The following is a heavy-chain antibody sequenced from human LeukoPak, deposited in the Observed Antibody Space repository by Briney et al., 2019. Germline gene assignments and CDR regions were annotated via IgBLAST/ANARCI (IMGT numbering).Heavy chain of an antibody. V-gene: IGHV3-23*01. D-gene: IGHD2-2*02. CDR2: ISGSGGST. J-gene: IGHJ4*02. CDR3: AKSDHCSSTSCYTGAHFDY. CDR1: GFTFSSYA. Sequence: GGSLRLSCAASGFTFSSYAMSWVRQAPGKGLEWVSVISGSGGSTYYADSVKGRFTISRDNSKNTLYLQMNSLRAEDTAVYYCAKSDHCSSTSCYTGAHFDYWGQGTLVTVSP.